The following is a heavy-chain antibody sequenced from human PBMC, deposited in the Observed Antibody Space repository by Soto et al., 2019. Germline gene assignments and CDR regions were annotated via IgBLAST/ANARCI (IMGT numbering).Heavy chain of an antibody. CDR3: ARGYGGVVRRRYNWFDP. J-gene: IGHJ5*02. CDR2: INHSGST. Sequence: QVQLQQWGAGLLKPSETLSLTCAVYGGSFSGYYWSWIRQPPGKGLEWIGEINHSGSTNYNPSLKSRVTISVDTSKNQFSLKLSSVTAADTAVYYCARGYGGVVRRRYNWFDPWGQGTLVTVSS. V-gene: IGHV4-34*01. CDR1: GGSFSGYY. D-gene: IGHD2-2*01.